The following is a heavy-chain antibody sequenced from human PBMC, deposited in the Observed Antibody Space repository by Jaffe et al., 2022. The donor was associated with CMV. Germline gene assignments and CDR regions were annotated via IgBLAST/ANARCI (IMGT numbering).Heavy chain of an antibody. CDR2: IRSKAYGGTT. V-gene: IGHV3-49*04. CDR3: TRYSYGLPGNYFDY. Sequence: EVQLVESGGGLVQPGRSLRLSCTASGFTFGDYAMSWVRQAPGKGLEWVGFIRSKAYGGTTEYAASVKGRFTISRDDSKSIAYLQMNSLKTEDTAVYYCTRYSYGLPGNYFDYWGQGTLVTVSS. CDR1: GFTFGDYA. D-gene: IGHD5-18*01. J-gene: IGHJ4*02.